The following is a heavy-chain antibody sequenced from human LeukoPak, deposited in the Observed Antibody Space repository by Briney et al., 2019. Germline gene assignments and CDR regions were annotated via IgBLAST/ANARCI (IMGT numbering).Heavy chain of an antibody. J-gene: IGHJ5*02. V-gene: IGHV1-2*02. CDR2: INPNSGGT. Sequence: ASVKVSCKASGYTFTGYYMHWVRQAPGQGLEWMGWINPNSGGTNYAQKFQGRVTMTRDTSISTAYMELSRLRSDDTAVYYCARGYSSSWCLSGFDPWGQGTLVTVSS. CDR1: GYTFTGYY. D-gene: IGHD6-13*01. CDR3: ARGYSSSWCLSGFDP.